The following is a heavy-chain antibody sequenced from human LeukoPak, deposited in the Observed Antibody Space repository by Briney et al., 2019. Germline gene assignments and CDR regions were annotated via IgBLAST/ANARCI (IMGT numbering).Heavy chain of an antibody. CDR3: AKASGVPWADYAFDV. J-gene: IGHJ3*01. CDR2: ISGSGGST. D-gene: IGHD3-10*01. V-gene: IGHV3-23*01. Sequence: GGSLRLSCAASGFTFSSYAMSRVRQAPGKGLEWVSAISGSGGSTYYADSVKGRFTISRDDSKSTLYLQMNSLRAEDTAVYYCAKASGVPWADYAFDVWGQGTMVTVSS. CDR1: GFTFSSYA.